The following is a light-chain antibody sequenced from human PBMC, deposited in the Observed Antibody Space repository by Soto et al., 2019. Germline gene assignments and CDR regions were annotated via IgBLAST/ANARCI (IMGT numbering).Light chain of an antibody. CDR1: QSVSSH. CDR3: QEFGSN. Sequence: EIVLTQSPATLSLSPGESATLSCRASQSVSSHLAWYQQKPGQAPRLLIYDASDRATGIPARFSGSGSGTDFILSISRLEPEDFAVYYCQEFGSNFGGGTKVDIK. V-gene: IGKV3-11*01. J-gene: IGKJ4*01. CDR2: DAS.